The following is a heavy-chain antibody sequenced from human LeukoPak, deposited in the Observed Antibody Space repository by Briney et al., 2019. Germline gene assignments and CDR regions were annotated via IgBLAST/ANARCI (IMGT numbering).Heavy chain of an antibody. D-gene: IGHD3-22*01. CDR3: AKDGYQPTYYYDSSGYYPDY. J-gene: IGHJ4*02. V-gene: IGHV3-33*06. Sequence: SGRSLRLSCAASGFTFSSYGMHWVRQAPGKGLEWVAAIWNDGSNKYYADSVKGRFTISRDNSKNTLYLQMNSLRAEDTAVYYCAKDGYQPTYYYDSSGYYPDYWGQGTLVTVSS. CDR2: IWNDGSNK. CDR1: GFTFSSYG.